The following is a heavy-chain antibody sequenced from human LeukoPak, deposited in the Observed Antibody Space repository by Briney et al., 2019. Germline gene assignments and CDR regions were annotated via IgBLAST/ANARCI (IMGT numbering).Heavy chain of an antibody. Sequence: SETLSLTCAVSGASFSGHYWSWIRQSPGKGLEWIGEITERGSTNYNPSLKSRVTISRDTSKNHFSLKVSSVTAADTAVYYCARGPITEDGTFHSPNAWGQGTLVTVSS. J-gene: IGHJ5*02. V-gene: IGHV4-34*01. CDR1: GASFSGHY. D-gene: IGHD1-1*01. CDR3: ARGPITEDGTFHSPNA. CDR2: ITERGST.